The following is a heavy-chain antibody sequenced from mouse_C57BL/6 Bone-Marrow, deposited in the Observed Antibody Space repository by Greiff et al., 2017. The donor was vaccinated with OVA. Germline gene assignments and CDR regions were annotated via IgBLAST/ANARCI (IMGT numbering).Heavy chain of an antibody. CDR3: ARLDAMDY. Sequence: EVQVVESGGGLVQPGGSLKLSCAASGFTFSDFYMYWIRQTPEKRLEWVAYISNGGGSTYYPDTVKGRFTISRDNAKNTLYRQMSRLKSEDTAMYYCARLDAMDYWGQGTSVTVSS. CDR1: GFTFSDFY. V-gene: IGHV5-12*01. CDR2: ISNGGGST. J-gene: IGHJ4*01.